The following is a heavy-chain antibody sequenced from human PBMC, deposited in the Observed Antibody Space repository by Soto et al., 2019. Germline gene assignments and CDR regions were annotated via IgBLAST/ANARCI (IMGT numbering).Heavy chain of an antibody. Sequence: GESLKISCKGSGYTFTSSWISWVRQMPGKGLEWMGRIDPSDSYVSYSPSFEGHVTISTDNSISTAYLQWSSLKASDTAMYYCARIIGYCRNNDCSWTFDSWGQGTMVTVSS. V-gene: IGHV5-10-1*01. D-gene: IGHD2-15*01. J-gene: IGHJ3*02. CDR1: GYTFTSSW. CDR3: ARIIGYCRNNDCSWTFDS. CDR2: IDPSDSYV.